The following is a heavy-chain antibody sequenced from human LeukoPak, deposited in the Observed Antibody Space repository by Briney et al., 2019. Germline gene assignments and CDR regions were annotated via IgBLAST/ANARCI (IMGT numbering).Heavy chain of an antibody. CDR2: IHFDGNTN. D-gene: IGHD3-22*01. CDR1: GFTFSSYG. CDR3: ARDQRHYYFDSSGYYYYYYYHMDV. Sequence: GGSLRLSCAASGFTFSSYGMHWVRQAPGKGLDWVAFIHFDGNTNFSSDSVKGRFTISRDNPKNALFLQLSGLRVEDTAVYYCARDQRHYYFDSSGYYYYYYYHMDVWGKGTTVTVSS. J-gene: IGHJ6*03. V-gene: IGHV3-30*02.